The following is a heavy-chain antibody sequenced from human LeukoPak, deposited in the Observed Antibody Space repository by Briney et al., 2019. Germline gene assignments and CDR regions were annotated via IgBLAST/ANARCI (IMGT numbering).Heavy chain of an antibody. CDR3: AKEPRFWSGYYVDY. J-gene: IGHJ4*02. V-gene: IGHV3-23*01. D-gene: IGHD3-3*01. Sequence: SGGSLRLSCAASGFTFSSYAMSWVRQAPGKGLEWVSAISGSGGSTYYADSVKGRFTISRDNSKNTLYLQMNSLRAEDTAVYYCAKEPRFWSGYYVDYWGQGTLVTVSS. CDR2: ISGSGGST. CDR1: GFTFSSYA.